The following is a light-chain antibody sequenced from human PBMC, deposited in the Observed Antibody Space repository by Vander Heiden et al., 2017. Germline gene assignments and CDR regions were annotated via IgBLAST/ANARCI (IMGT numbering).Light chain of an antibody. CDR2: WAS. CDR1: QSVLYSSNNKNY. Sequence: DIVMTQSPDPLAVSLGERATINCKSSQSVLYSSNNKNYLAWYQQKPGQPPKLLIYWASTRESGVPDRFSGSGCGTDFTLTISSLQAEDVAVYYCQQYYSTLALTFGGGTKVEIK. J-gene: IGKJ4*01. CDR3: QQYYSTLALT. V-gene: IGKV4-1*01.